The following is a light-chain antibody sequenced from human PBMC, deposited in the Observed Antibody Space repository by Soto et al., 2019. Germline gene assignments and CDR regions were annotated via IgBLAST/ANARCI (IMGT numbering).Light chain of an antibody. CDR3: AAWDDSLGGFV. CDR2: SNN. V-gene: IGLV1-44*01. J-gene: IGLJ2*01. Sequence: QSVLTQPPSASGTPEQTVTISCSGSSSTIGSYTVNWYQQLPGTAPKLLIFSNNQRPSGVPARFAGSRSGTSASLSISGLHSEDEADYYCAAWDDSLGGFVFGGGTKLT. CDR1: SSTIGSYT.